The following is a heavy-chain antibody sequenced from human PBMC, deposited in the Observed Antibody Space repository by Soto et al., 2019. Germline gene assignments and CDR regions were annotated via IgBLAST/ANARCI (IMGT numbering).Heavy chain of an antibody. J-gene: IGHJ4*02. D-gene: IGHD3-22*01. V-gene: IGHV1-46*01. Sequence: GASVKVSCKASGYTFTSYYMHWVRQAPGQGLEWMGIINPSGGSTSYAQKFQGRVTMTRDMSTSTVYMELSSLRSEDTAVYYCARVLNYYDSSGYPHHFDYWGQGTLVTVSS. CDR3: ARVLNYYDSSGYPHHFDY. CDR2: INPSGGST. CDR1: GYTFTSYY.